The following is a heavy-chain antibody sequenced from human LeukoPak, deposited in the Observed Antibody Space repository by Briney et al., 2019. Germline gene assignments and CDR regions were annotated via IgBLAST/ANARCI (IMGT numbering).Heavy chain of an antibody. CDR3: VRDPPYYYDSSGLDY. Sequence: GGSLRLSCAASGFTFSSYAMHWVRQAPGKGLEWVAVISYDGSNKYYADSVKGRFTISRDNSKNTLYLQMNSLRAEDTAVYYCVRDPPYYYDSSGLDYWGQGTLVTVSS. CDR2: ISYDGSNK. V-gene: IGHV3-30*04. CDR1: GFTFSSYA. D-gene: IGHD3-22*01. J-gene: IGHJ4*02.